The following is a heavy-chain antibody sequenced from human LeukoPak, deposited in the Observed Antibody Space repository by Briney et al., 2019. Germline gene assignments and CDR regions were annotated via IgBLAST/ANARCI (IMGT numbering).Heavy chain of an antibody. CDR3: ASGYYDSGGYPPYFDY. D-gene: IGHD3-22*01. V-gene: IGHV3-11*04. Sequence: GGSLRLSCAVSGFTFSDYYMNWIRQAPGKGLEWVSYISSRGSTIYYADSAKGRFTISRDSAKNSLYLQMNSLRAEDTAVYYCASGYYDSGGYPPYFDYWGQGTLVTVSS. J-gene: IGHJ4*02. CDR2: ISSRGSTI. CDR1: GFTFSDYY.